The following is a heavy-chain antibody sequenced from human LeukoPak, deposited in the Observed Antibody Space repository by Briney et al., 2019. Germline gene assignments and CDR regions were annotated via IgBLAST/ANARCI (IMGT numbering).Heavy chain of an antibody. CDR3: AKDKRLWFGEANFDY. CDR2: ISYDGSNK. Sequence: PGGSLRLSCAASGFTFSSYGMHWVRQAPGKGLEWVAVISYDGSNKYYADSVKGRFTISRDNSKNTLYLQMNSLRDEDTAVYYCAKDKRLWFGEANFDYWGQGTLVTVSS. J-gene: IGHJ4*02. D-gene: IGHD3-10*01. V-gene: IGHV3-30*18. CDR1: GFTFSSYG.